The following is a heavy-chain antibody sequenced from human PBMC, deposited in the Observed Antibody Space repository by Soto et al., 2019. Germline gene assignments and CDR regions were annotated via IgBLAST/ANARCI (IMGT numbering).Heavy chain of an antibody. D-gene: IGHD3-22*01. Sequence: QVQLQESGPGLVKPSETLSLTCAVSGDSISSYYCMWIRQPPGKGLESIGYLYYGRSANYNPSLKSRVTLSVDTSTNKCSLTLISMTAADTAVYYCALRSMAVVPEYWGQGTLVTVSS. J-gene: IGHJ4*02. CDR3: ALRSMAVVPEY. CDR2: LYYGRSA. V-gene: IGHV4-59*01. CDR1: GDSISSYY.